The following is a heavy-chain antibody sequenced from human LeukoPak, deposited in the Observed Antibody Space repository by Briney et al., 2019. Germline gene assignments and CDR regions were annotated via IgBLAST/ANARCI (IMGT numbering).Heavy chain of an antibody. J-gene: IGHJ6*03. CDR3: ARTAVAYCGGDCRMGYYYYMDV. V-gene: IGHV1-2*02. CDR2: INPNSGGT. Sequence: ASVKVSCKASGYAFSAYYMHWVRQAPGQGLEWMGWINPNSGGTNYAQKFQGRVTMTSDTSISTAYMELSRLRSDDTAVYYCARTAVAYCGGDCRMGYYYYMDVWGKGTTVTISS. D-gene: IGHD2-21*02. CDR1: GYAFSAYY.